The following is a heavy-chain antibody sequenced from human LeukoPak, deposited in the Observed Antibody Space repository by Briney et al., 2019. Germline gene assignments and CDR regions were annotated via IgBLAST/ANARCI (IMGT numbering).Heavy chain of an antibody. D-gene: IGHD3-22*01. CDR2: ISGSGGST. V-gene: IGHV3-23*01. CDR3: AKGLSYYYDSSGFVY. Sequence: GGSLRLSCAASGFTFSSYAMSWVRQAPGKGLEWVSAISGSGGSTCYADSVKGRFTISRDNSKNTLYLQMNSLRAEDTAVYYCAKGLSYYYDSSGFVYWGQGTLVTVSS. CDR1: GFTFSSYA. J-gene: IGHJ4*02.